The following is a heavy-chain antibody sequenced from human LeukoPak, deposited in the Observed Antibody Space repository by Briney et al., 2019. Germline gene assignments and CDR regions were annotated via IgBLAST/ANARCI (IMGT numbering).Heavy chain of an antibody. V-gene: IGHV4-4*07. J-gene: IGHJ3*02. CDR3: ARAVRYFGQDAYDI. CDR1: GGSFSSYY. Sequence: SETLSLTCTVSGGSFSSYYWSWIRQPAGKGLEWIGHIYTSGTTNYNPSLKSRVTISIDTSKNQFSLKLSSVTAADTAVYYCARAVRYFGQDAYDIWGQGTMVTVSS. CDR2: IYTSGTT. D-gene: IGHD3-9*01.